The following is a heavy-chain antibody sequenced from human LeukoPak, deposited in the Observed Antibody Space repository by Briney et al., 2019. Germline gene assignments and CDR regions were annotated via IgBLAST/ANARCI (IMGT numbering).Heavy chain of an antibody. Sequence: GASVKVSCKASGYTFTGYYMHWVRQAPGQGLEWMGWINPNSGGTNYAQRFQGRVTMTRDTSTSAVYMELRGLRYDDTAVYFCARGPRNDPWGQGTLVTVSS. CDR3: ARGPRNDP. D-gene: IGHD1-14*01. J-gene: IGHJ5*02. V-gene: IGHV1-2*02. CDR2: INPNSGGT. CDR1: GYTFTGYY.